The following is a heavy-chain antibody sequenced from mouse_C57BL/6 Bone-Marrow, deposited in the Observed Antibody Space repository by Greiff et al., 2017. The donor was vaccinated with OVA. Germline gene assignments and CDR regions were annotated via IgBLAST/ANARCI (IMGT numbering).Heavy chain of an antibody. D-gene: IGHD2-1*01. CDR1: GYTFTDYE. Sequence: VQLQQSGAELVRPGASVTLSCKASGYTFTDYEMHWVKQTPVHGLEWIGAIDPETGGTAYNQKFKGKAILTADKSSSTAYMELRSLTSEDSAVYYCTRGCGNYYAIDYWGQGTSITVTA. CDR2: IDPETGGT. CDR3: TRGCGNYYAIDY. V-gene: IGHV1-15*01. J-gene: IGHJ4*01.